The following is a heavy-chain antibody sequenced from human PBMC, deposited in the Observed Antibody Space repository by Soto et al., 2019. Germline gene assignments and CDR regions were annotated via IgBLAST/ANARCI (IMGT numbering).Heavy chain of an antibody. Sequence: QVQLQQWGAGLLKPSETLSLTCAVYGGSFSGYYWSWIRQPPGKGLEWIGEINHSGSTNYNPSLKSRVTLAVDTYKNQCSLKLSSVTAADPAVYYCGRGRVLLWFGERPRWFDPWGQGTLVTVSS. CDR1: GGSFSGYY. D-gene: IGHD3-10*01. CDR3: GRGRVLLWFGERPRWFDP. CDR2: INHSGST. V-gene: IGHV4-34*01. J-gene: IGHJ5*02.